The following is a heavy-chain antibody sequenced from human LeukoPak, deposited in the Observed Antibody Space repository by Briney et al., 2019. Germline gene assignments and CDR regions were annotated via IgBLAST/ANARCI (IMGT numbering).Heavy chain of an antibody. CDR3: ARLSAYYYGSYFYYYMDV. CDR1: GFPFRSYW. D-gene: IGHD3-10*01. J-gene: IGHJ6*03. CDR2: IDIDAYSS. Sequence: GGSLRLSCAASGFPFRSYWMHWVRQAPGKGLVWVARIDIDAYSSVYADPVKGRFTISRDNAKNSVYLHMNSLRAEDTALYYCARLSAYYYGSYFYYYMDVWGKGTTVTVSS. V-gene: IGHV3-74*01.